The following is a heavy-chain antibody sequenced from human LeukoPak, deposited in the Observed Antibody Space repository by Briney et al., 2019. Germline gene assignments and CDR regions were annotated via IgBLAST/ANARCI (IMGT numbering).Heavy chain of an antibody. CDR1: GFAYSHYW. CDR2: ISDDGSNE. V-gene: IGHV3-30*03. CDR3: ARDHQVSYFDY. D-gene: IGHD6-6*01. Sequence: GGSLRLSCAASGFAYSHYWMHWVRQAPGKGLEWVALISDDGSNESFADSVKGRFTISRDNSKNTLYLQMNSLRADDTAVYYCARDHQVSYFDYWGQGALVIVSS. J-gene: IGHJ4*02.